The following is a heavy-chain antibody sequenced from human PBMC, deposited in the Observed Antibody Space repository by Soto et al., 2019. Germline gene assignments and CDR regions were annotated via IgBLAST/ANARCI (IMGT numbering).Heavy chain of an antibody. V-gene: IGHV4-34*01. CDR2: INHSGST. J-gene: IGHJ5*02. CDR3: ARGLRVAVTGASTNWFDP. CDR1: GGSFSDYY. Sequence: QVQLQQWGAGLLKPSETLSLTCAVYGGSFSDYYWSWIRQPPGKGLEWIGEINHSGSTNYNMSLKSRVTIPVDTSKNQVSLKMSSVTAADTAVYYCARGLRVAVTGASTNWFDPWGQGTLVTVSS. D-gene: IGHD6-19*01.